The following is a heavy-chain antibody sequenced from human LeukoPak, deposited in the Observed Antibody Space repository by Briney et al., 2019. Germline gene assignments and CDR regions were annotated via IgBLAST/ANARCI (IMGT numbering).Heavy chain of an antibody. CDR3: AREVVVPASLYAFGI. D-gene: IGHD2-2*01. V-gene: IGHV3-30*04. CDR1: GFTFSSYA. Sequence: GGSLRLSCAASGFTFSSYAMHWVRQAPGKGLERGAVISYDGSNKYYADSVKGRFTISRDNSKNTLYLQMNSLRAEDTAVYYCAREVVVPASLYAFGIWGQGTMATVSS. CDR2: ISYDGSNK. J-gene: IGHJ3*02.